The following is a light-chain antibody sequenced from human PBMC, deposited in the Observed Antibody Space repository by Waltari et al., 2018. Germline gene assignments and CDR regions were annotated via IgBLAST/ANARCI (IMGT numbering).Light chain of an antibody. V-gene: IGKV4-1*01. CDR2: WAS. CDR3: QQYYSTPQA. CDR1: QSVLYSSNNKNY. Sequence: DIVMTQSPDSLAVSPGERATINCRSSQSVLYSSNNKNYLAWYQQKPGQPPRLLIYWASTRESGVPDRFSGSGSGTDFTLTISSLQAEDVALYYCQQYYSTPQAFGQGTKVEI. J-gene: IGKJ1*01.